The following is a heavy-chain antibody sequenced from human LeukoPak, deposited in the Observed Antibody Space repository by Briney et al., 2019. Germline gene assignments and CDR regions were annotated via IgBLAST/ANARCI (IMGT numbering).Heavy chain of an antibody. CDR2: INHSGST. J-gene: IGHJ4*02. V-gene: IGHV4-34*01. D-gene: IGHD6-19*01. CDR3: ARGRKYSSGWYGAKVFDY. CDR1: GGSFSGYY. Sequence: PSETLSLTCAVYGGSFSGYYWSWIRQPPGKGLEWIGEINHSGSTNYNPSLKSRVTISVDTSKNQFSLKLSSVTAADTAVYYCARGRKYSSGWYGAKVFDYWGQGTLVTVSS.